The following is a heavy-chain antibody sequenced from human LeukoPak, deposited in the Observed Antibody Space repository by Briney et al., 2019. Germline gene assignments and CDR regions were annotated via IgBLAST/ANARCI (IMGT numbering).Heavy chain of an antibody. CDR1: GFTFSTYA. V-gene: IGHV3-23*01. D-gene: IGHD1-26*01. CDR2: ISGSGGRST. Sequence: GGSLRLSCAASGFTFSTYAMSWVRQAPGKGLEWVSAISGSGGRSTYYVDSVKGRFTISRDNSKSTLNLQMNSLRAEDTALYYCARGLQWELPLAYWGQGILVTVSS. J-gene: IGHJ4*02. CDR3: ARGLQWELPLAY.